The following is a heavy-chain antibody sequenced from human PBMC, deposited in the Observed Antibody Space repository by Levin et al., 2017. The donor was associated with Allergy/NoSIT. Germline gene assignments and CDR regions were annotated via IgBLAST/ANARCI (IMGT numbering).Heavy chain of an antibody. CDR1: GFTFSDYY. CDR2: ISSSGSTI. V-gene: IGHV3-11*01. J-gene: IGHJ4*02. D-gene: IGHD3-22*01. Sequence: LSLTCAASGFTFSDYYMSWIRQAPGKGLEWVSYISSSGSTIYYADSVKGRFTISRDNAKNSLYLQMNSLRAEDTAVYYCARDQDYDSSNLDYWGQGTLVTVSS. CDR3: ARDQDYDSSNLDY.